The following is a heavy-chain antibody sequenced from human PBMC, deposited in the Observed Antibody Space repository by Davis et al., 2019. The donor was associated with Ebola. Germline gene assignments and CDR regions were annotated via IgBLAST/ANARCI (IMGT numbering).Heavy chain of an antibody. CDR3: SGGFDY. CDR1: GFTFSGSA. D-gene: IGHD2-15*01. Sequence: GESLKISCAASGFTFSGSAMHWVRQASGKGLEWVGSIRSKANSYATAYAASVKGRFTISRDDSKNTAYLQMNSLKTEDTAVYYCSGGFDYGGQGTLVTVSS. CDR2: IRSKANSYAT. J-gene: IGHJ4*02. V-gene: IGHV3-73*01.